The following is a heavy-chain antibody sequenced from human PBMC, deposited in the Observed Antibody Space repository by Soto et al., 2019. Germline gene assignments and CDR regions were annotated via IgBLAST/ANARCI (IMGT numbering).Heavy chain of an antibody. CDR3: EKVGGSVVRPSAIHSCYYDY. Sequence: GGSLRLSCAASGFTFSSYAMSWVRQAPGKGLEWVSAISGSGGSTYYADCVNGLCTISRVNSKNTLYLNMNSLRAEETGVYYWEKVGGSVVRPSAIHSCYYDYWGQGALVTVSS. V-gene: IGHV3-23*01. CDR2: ISGSGGST. D-gene: IGHD2-2*01. CDR1: GFTFSSYA. J-gene: IGHJ4*02.